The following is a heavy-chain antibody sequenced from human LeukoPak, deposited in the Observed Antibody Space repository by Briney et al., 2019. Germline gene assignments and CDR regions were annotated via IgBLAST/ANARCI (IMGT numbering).Heavy chain of an antibody. CDR1: GGSISSSSYY. J-gene: IGHJ4*02. CDR2: IYYSGST. D-gene: IGHD3-10*01. Sequence: PSETLSLTCTVSGGSISSSSYYWGWIRQPPGKGLEWIGSIYYSGSTYYNPSLKRRVTISVDTSKNQFSLKLSSVTAADTAVYYCARHPYLHYYGSGAGGYFDYWGQGTLVTVSS. V-gene: IGHV4-39*01. CDR3: ARHPYLHYYGSGAGGYFDY.